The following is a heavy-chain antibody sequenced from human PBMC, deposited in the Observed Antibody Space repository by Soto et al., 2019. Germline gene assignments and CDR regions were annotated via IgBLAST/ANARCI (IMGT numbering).Heavy chain of an antibody. D-gene: IGHD3-16*01. CDR2: ISGGGSST. Sequence: EVQLLESGGGLLQPGGSLRLSCVASGFTFGEYARSWVGQAPGKGLEWVSAISGGGSSTYYADSVKGRFTISRDNSKNTLYLQMNSLRAEDTAVYYCAKAEGGWGQGTLVTVSS. J-gene: IGHJ4*02. CDR1: GFTFGEYA. CDR3: AKAEGG. V-gene: IGHV3-23*01.